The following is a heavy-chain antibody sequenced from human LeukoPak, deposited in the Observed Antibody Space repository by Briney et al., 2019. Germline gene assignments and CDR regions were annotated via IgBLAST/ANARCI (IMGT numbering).Heavy chain of an antibody. CDR3: AKDAAGPEY. Sequence: GGSLRLSCVVSGLTFSRYSMRWVRQAPGKGLEWVSGISASGGDTWYPDSVKGRFTISRDNSKNTLFLQMNSLRVEDTAIYYCAKDAAGPEYWGQGTRVTVSS. V-gene: IGHV3-23*01. CDR2: ISASGGDT. J-gene: IGHJ4*02. D-gene: IGHD6-13*01. CDR1: GLTFSRYS.